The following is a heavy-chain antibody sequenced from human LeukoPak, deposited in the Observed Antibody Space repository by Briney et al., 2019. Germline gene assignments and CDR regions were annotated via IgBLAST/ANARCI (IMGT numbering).Heavy chain of an antibody. V-gene: IGHV3-48*01. Sequence: GGSLRLSCAASGFTFSSYSMNWVRQAPGKGLEWVSYISSSSSTIYYADSVKGRFTISRDNAKNSLYLQMNSLRAEDTAVYYCARDGGGSSGPTFDYWGQGTLVTVSS. J-gene: IGHJ4*02. CDR3: ARDGGGSSGPTFDY. CDR1: GFTFSSYS. CDR2: ISSSSSTI. D-gene: IGHD6-19*01.